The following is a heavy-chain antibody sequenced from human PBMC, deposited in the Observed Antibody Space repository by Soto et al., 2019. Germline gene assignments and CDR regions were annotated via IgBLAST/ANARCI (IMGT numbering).Heavy chain of an antibody. CDR3: ARSQPIVVVVAATPAFHYYGMDV. D-gene: IGHD2-15*01. CDR1: GGSFSGYY. J-gene: IGHJ6*02. V-gene: IGHV4-34*01. CDR2: INHSGST. Sequence: PSETLSLTCAVYGGSFSGYYWSWIRQPPGKGLEWIGEINHSGSTNYNPSLKSRVTISVDTSKNQFSLKLSSVTAADTAVYYCARSQPIVVVVAATPAFHYYGMDVWGPGTPVPVYS.